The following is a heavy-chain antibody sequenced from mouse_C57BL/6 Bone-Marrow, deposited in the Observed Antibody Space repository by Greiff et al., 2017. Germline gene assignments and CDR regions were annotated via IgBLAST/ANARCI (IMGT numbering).Heavy chain of an antibody. Sequence: QQPGAELVKPGASVKMSCKASGYTFTSYWITWVKQRPGQGLEWIGDIYPGSGSTNYNEKFKSKATLTVDTSSSTAYMQLSSLTSEDSAVYYCARATKVTPIASWGQGTLVTVSA. J-gene: IGHJ3*01. V-gene: IGHV1-55*01. D-gene: IGHD2-5*01. CDR3: ARATKVTPIAS. CDR1: GYTFTSYW. CDR2: IYPGSGST.